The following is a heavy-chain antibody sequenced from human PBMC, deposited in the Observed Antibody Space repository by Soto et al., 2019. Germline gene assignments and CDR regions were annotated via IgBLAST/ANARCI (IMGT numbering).Heavy chain of an antibody. CDR1: GVSISTGGYS. D-gene: IGHD4-17*01. CDR3: ARGLSVTLFDN. J-gene: IGHJ4*02. Sequence: QVQLQESGPGLVKPSQTLSLTCTVSGVSISTGGYSWPWIRQHPGKGLEWIGYIYYSGSTYYNPSLKSRVTISVDTSKNQFSLKLSSVTAADTAVYYWARGLSVTLFDNWGQGTLVTVSS. V-gene: IGHV4-31*03. CDR2: IYYSGST.